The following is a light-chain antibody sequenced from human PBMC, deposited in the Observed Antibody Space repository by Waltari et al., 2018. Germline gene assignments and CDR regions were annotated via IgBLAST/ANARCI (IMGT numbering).Light chain of an antibody. J-gene: IGKJ1*01. CDR1: QTVSNY. CDR2: AAS. CDR3: QQSYSLPPT. Sequence: DIQMTQSPPSLSASVGDRVTISCRASQTVSNYLNWFQQESGKAPKLLIYAASTLQGGVPPRFTGSGAGTDFTLTITSLQPEDFATYYCQQSYSLPPTFGQGTKVEVK. V-gene: IGKV1-39*01.